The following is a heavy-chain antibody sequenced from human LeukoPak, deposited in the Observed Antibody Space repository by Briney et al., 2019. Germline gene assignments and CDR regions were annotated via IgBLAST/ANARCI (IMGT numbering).Heavy chain of an antibody. V-gene: IGHV7-4-1*02. J-gene: IGHJ6*03. D-gene: IGHD6-13*01. CDR1: GYTFTSYA. CDR2: INTNTGNP. Sequence: GASVKVSCKASGYTFTSYAMNWVRQAPGQGLEWMGWINTNTGNPTYAQGFTGRFVFSLDTSVSTAYLQISSLKAEDTAVYYCARDGSSWLRSPSGNATLIHPRDYYYYYMDVWGKGTTVTVSS. CDR3: ARDGSSWLRSPSGNATLIHPRDYYYYYMDV.